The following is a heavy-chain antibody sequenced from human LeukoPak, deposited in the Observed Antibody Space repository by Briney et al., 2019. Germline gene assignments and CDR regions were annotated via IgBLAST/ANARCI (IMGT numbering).Heavy chain of an antibody. V-gene: IGHV4-31*03. J-gene: IGHJ6*02. D-gene: IGHD6-19*01. CDR2: IYYSGST. CDR3: ARGSESSGWKYYYYYYGMDV. CDR1: GGSISSGGYY. Sequence: PSETLSLTCTVSGGSISSGGYYWSWIRQHPGKGLEWIGYIYYSGSTYYNPSLKSRVTISVDTSKNQFSLKLSSVTAADTAVYYCARGSESSGWKYYYYYYGMDVWGQGTTVTVSS.